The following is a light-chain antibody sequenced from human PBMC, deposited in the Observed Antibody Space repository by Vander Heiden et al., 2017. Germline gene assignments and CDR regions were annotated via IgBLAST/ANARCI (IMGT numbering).Light chain of an antibody. CDR3: AAWDDSLKEV. V-gene: IGLV1-47*01. Sequence: QSVLTQPPSASGTPGQRVTISCSGTKSNVGTNYVYWYQQLPGTAPKLLIYRNNKRPAGVPDRFSGSKSGTTASLAISGLRAEDEADYYCAAWDDSLKEVFGGGTKLTVL. J-gene: IGLJ2*01. CDR1: KSNVGTNY. CDR2: RNN.